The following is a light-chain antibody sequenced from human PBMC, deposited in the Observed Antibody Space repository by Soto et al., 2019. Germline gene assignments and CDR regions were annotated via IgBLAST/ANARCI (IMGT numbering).Light chain of an antibody. CDR1: TSDVGGYNY. CDR3: SSYTSGSNLV. V-gene: IGLV2-14*01. Sequence: QSALTQPASVSGSPGQSITISCTGTTSDVGGYNYVSWYQQHPGKAPKLMIYEVSNRPSGVSNRFSGSKSGNTASLTISGLQTSDEADYYCSSYTSGSNLVFGTGTKVTVL. CDR2: EVS. J-gene: IGLJ1*01.